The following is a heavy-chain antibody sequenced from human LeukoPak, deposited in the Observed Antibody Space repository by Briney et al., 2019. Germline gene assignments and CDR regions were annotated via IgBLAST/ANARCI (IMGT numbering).Heavy chain of an antibody. CDR1: GYTFTGYY. J-gene: IGHJ4*02. D-gene: IGHD3-22*01. Sequence: ASVKVSCKASGYTFTGYYMHWVRQAPGQGLEWMGWINPNSGGTNYAQKFQGRVTMTRDTSISTAYMELSRLRSDDTAVYYCARGGYYASSGYYRPLDYWGQGTLVTVSS. CDR2: INPNSGGT. CDR3: ARGGYYASSGYYRPLDY. V-gene: IGHV1-2*02.